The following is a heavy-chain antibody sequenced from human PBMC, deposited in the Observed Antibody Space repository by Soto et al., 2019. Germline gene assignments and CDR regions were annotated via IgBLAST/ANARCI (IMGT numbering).Heavy chain of an antibody. Sequence: PGGSLRLSCAAAGFTFSSYSMNWVRQAPGKGLEWVSYISSSSSTIYYADSVKGRFTISRDNAKNSLYLQMNSLRAADTAVYYCARGNRELPRRNWFDPWGQGTLVTVSS. J-gene: IGHJ5*02. V-gene: IGHV3-48*01. CDR2: ISSSSSTI. CDR3: ARGNRELPRRNWFDP. D-gene: IGHD2-15*01. CDR1: GFTFSSYS.